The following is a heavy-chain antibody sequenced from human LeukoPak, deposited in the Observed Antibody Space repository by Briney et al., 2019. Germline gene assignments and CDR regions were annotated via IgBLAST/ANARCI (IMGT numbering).Heavy chain of an antibody. CDR1: GYTFTGYY. CDR2: INPISGGT. J-gene: IGHJ4*02. D-gene: IGHD2-15*01. Sequence: GASVKVSCKASGYTFTGYYINWVRQAPGQGLEWMGWINPISGGTNYAQKFRGRVTMTRDTSISTAYMELSRLRSDDTAVYYCARAQVEYCSGGRCYSGYWGQGTLVTVSS. CDR3: ARAQVEYCSGGRCYSGY. V-gene: IGHV1-2*02.